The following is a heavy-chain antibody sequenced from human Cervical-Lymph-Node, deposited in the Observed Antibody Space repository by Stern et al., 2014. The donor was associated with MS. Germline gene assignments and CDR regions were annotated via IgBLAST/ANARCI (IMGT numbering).Heavy chain of an antibody. V-gene: IGHV5-51*01. CDR3: ARQRYFDY. CDR2: IFPGGSDI. J-gene: IGHJ4*02. CDR1: GYTFTSYW. Sequence: EVQLVQSGPEVKRPGESLKISCQASGYTFTSYWIGWVRQMPGKGLEWIAIIFPGGSDIRYSPSFQGPVTISAHKSSSPAYLQWNNLKASDTAIYYCARQRYFDYWGQGTLVTVSS.